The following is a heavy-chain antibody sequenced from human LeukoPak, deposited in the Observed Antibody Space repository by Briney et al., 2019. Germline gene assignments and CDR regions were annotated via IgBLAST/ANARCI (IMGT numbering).Heavy chain of an antibody. CDR2: IRSKAYGGTT. V-gene: IGHV3-49*03. CDR3: TRIPRERWLWVDY. CDR1: GFTFGDYA. Sequence: GGSLRLSCTASGFTFGDYAMSWFRQAPGKGLGWVGFIRSKAYGGTTEYAASVKGRFTISRDDSKSIAYLQMNSLKTEDTAVYYCTRIPRERWLWVDYWGQGTLVTVSS. D-gene: IGHD5-24*01. J-gene: IGHJ4*02.